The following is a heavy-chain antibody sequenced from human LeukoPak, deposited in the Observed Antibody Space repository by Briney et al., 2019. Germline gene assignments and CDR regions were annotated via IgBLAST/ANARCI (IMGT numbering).Heavy chain of an antibody. CDR2: ISYDGSNK. CDR1: GFTFSSYA. Sequence: GGSLRLSCAASGFTFSSYAMHWVRQAPGKGLEWVAVISYDGSNKYYADSVKGRFTISRDNSKSTLYLQMNSLRAEDTAVYYCARDRYCSSTSCYDDYWGQGTLVTVSS. V-gene: IGHV3-30-3*01. CDR3: ARDRYCSSTSCYDDY. D-gene: IGHD2-2*01. J-gene: IGHJ4*02.